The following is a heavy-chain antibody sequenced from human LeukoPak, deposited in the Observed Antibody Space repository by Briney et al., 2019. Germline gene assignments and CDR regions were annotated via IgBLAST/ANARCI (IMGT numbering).Heavy chain of an antibody. CDR2: SRNKADRYTT. D-gene: IGHD1-14*01. CDR1: GFTLSDYY. CDR3: VRGYNSFDS. Sequence: PGGSLRLSCVASGFTLSDYYMDWVRQAPGRGLEWVARSRNKADRYTTIYAASVKDRFTISRDESKSSLYLQMDTLKTEDAAVYYCVRGYNSFDSWGQGTLVTVSS. J-gene: IGHJ4*02. V-gene: IGHV3-72*01.